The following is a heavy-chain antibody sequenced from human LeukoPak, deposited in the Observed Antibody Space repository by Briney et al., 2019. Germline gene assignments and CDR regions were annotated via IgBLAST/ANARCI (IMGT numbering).Heavy chain of an antibody. V-gene: IGHV3-23*01. CDR2: ISGSGGST. D-gene: IGHD1-1*01. CDR1: GFTFSTYA. Sequence: PGGSLRLSCAASGFTFSTYAMSWVRQAAGKGLEWVSLISGSGGSTYYADSVKGRFTISRDNSKNTLYLQMNSLRAEDTAVYYCAKADGEEVLLERPGYFDYWGQGTLVTVSS. J-gene: IGHJ4*02. CDR3: AKADGEEVLLERPGYFDY.